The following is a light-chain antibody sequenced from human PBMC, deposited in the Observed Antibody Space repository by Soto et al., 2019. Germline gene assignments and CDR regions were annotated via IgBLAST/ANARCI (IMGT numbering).Light chain of an antibody. J-gene: IGLJ2*01. CDR3: NSYTNSSAVV. CDR2: EVT. CDR1: RDDIGAYDY. V-gene: IGLV2-14*01. Sequence: QSALTQPPTMSGSPGQSITISCAGTRDDIGAYDYVSWYQQHPGNAPKLLVYEVTNRPSGVSDRFSGSKSGNTASLTISGLQAEDEADYYCNSYTNSSAVVFGGGTKVTVL.